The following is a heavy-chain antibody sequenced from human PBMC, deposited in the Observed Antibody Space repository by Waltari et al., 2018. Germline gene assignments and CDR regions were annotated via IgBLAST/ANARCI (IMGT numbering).Heavy chain of an antibody. V-gene: IGHV4-59*01. Sequence: QVQLQESGPGLVKPSETLSLTCTVSGDSINNYYWSWIRQSPGKGLEWIGFNHNDGNTNYNPSLKNRVTISVDRSKNQFSLKLTSVTAADTAVYYCAREQNYYYDGTTLYHARRPFDIWGRGTMVTVSS. CDR1: GDSINNYY. CDR2: NHNDGNT. D-gene: IGHD3-22*01. J-gene: IGHJ3*02. CDR3: AREQNYYYDGTTLYHARRPFDI.